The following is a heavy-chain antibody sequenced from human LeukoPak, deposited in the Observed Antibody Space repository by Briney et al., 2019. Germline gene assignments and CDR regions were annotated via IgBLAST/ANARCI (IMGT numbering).Heavy chain of an antibody. Sequence: GGSLRLSCAASGFIFSNYVMNWARQAPGKGLEWVAIIPYDGSNKYYADSVKGRFTISRDNSKNTVYLQMNSLRAEDTAVYYCATRIASPGRGWFDPWGQGTLVTVSS. V-gene: IGHV3-30-3*01. CDR1: GFIFSNYV. CDR2: IPYDGSNK. D-gene: IGHD6-13*01. CDR3: ATRIASPGRGWFDP. J-gene: IGHJ5*02.